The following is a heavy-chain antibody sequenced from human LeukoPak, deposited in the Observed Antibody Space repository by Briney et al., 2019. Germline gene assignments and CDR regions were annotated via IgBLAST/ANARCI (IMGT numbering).Heavy chain of an antibody. CDR3: ARGASIAVALWYYYYGMDV. CDR1: GYTFTGYY. J-gene: IGHJ6*04. D-gene: IGHD6-19*01. V-gene: IGHV1-2*04. Sequence: GASVKVSCKASGYTFTGYYMHWVRQAPGQGLEWMGWINPNSGATNYAQKFQGWVTMTRDTSISTAYMELSRLRSDDTAVYYCARGASIAVALWYYYYGMDVWGKGTTVTVSS. CDR2: INPNSGAT.